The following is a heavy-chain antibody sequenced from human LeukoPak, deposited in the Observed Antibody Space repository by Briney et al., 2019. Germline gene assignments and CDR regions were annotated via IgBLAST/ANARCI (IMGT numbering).Heavy chain of an antibody. V-gene: IGHV3-48*02. D-gene: IGHD3-9*01. CDR3: ARDHDWAFHY. J-gene: IGHJ4*02. CDR1: GFTFGDYV. Sequence: GGSLRLSCAASGFTFGDYVMSWVCQGPGGGLEWIAYINHNAEIIYYADSVKVRFTIDKDNAKNSLSLQMNSLRDEDTAVYYCARDHDWAFHYWGQGTRVTVSS. CDR2: INHNAEII.